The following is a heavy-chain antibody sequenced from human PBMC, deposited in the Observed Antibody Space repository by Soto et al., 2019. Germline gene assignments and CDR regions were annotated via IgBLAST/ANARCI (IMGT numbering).Heavy chain of an antibody. D-gene: IGHD6-19*01. V-gene: IGHV6-1*01. CDR3: ARYTSAWYLDY. Sequence: QVQLQQSGPRLVKPSQTLSLTCAISGDSVSSNSAAWNWIRQSPSRGLEWLGRTYYRSKWYSDYAISIRSRITSDPDTSKIQCALRLNSVTPADTAVYYCARYTSAWYLDYWGQGTLVTVSS. CDR1: GDSVSSNSAA. CDR2: TYYRSKWYS. J-gene: IGHJ4*02.